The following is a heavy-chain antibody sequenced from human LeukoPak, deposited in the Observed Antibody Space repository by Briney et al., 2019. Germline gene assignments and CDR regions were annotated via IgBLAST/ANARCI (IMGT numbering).Heavy chain of an antibody. V-gene: IGHV3-7*01. CDR1: GFTFNSYW. Sequence: GGSLRLSCAASGFTFNSYWMTWVRQAPGKGLEWVADIKPDGSEKQYVDSVKGRFTISRDNAKKFVYLQMNSLRAEDTAMYYCARDTSTAPSTWGAFDVWGQGTMVTVSS. D-gene: IGHD6-13*01. J-gene: IGHJ3*01. CDR2: IKPDGSEK. CDR3: ARDTSTAPSTWGAFDV.